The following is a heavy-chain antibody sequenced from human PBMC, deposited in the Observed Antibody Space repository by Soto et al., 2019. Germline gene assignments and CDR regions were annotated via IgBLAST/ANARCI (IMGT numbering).Heavy chain of an antibody. V-gene: IGHV3-48*02. J-gene: IGHJ6*02. CDR1: GFTFSSYS. CDR2: ISSSSSTI. CDR3: AREVDFGVDIGLYYYYGMDV. Sequence: GGSLRLSCAASGFTFSSYSMNWVRQAPGKGLEWVSYISSSSSTIYYADSVKGRFTISRDNAKNSLYLQMNSLRDEDTAVYYCAREVDFGVDIGLYYYYGMDVWGQGTTVSVSS. D-gene: IGHD3-3*01.